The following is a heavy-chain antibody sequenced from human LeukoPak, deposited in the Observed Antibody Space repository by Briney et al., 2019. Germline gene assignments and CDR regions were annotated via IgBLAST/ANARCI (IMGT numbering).Heavy chain of an antibody. CDR1: GGSISSSSYY. V-gene: IGHV4-39*01. J-gene: IGHJ4*02. D-gene: IGHD2-2*01. Sequence: SETLSLTCTVSGGSISSSSYYWGWIRQPPGKGLEWIGSIYYSGSTYYNPSLKSRVTISVDTSKNQFSLKLSSVTAADTAVYYCARSYCSSTSCPLGYWGQGTLVTVSS. CDR2: IYYSGST. CDR3: ARSYCSSTSCPLGY.